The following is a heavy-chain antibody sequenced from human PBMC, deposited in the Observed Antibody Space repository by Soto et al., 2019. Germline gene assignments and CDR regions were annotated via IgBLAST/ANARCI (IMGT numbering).Heavy chain of an antibody. CDR2: ISSNGGST. CDR1: GFTFSSYA. V-gene: IGHV3-64*01. J-gene: IGHJ4*02. D-gene: IGHD2-15*01. Sequence: EVQLVESGGGLVQPGGSLRLSCAASGFTFSSYAMHWVRQAPGKGLEYVSAISSNGGSTYYANSVKGRFTISRDNSKNTLYLQMGSLRAEEMAVYYCAREFADCSGGSCYLVDYWGQGTLVTVSS. CDR3: AREFADCSGGSCYLVDY.